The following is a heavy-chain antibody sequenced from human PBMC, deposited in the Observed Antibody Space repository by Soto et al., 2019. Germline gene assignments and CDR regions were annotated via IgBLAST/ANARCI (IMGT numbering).Heavy chain of an antibody. CDR2: ISPYTGNT. Sequence: QVQLVQSGDEVKKPGASVKVSCKASGYIFVNYGIAWVRQAPGQGLEWMGWISPYTGNTHSATKIQGRLTMTTDTSTSTAYMDLGRLTSDDTAVYYCVMVDNYVTPTPQDVWGQGTTVPVSS. V-gene: IGHV1-18*01. J-gene: IGHJ6*02. CDR1: GYIFVNYG. D-gene: IGHD3-16*01. CDR3: VMVDNYVTPTPQDV.